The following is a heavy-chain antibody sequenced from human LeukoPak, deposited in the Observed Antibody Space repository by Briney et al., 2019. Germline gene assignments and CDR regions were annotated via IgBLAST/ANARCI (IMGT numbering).Heavy chain of an antibody. CDR1: GGSISSSSYY. CDR3: ARGASSGWSPGYYYYYMDV. J-gene: IGHJ6*03. CDR2: IYYSGST. D-gene: IGHD6-19*01. Sequence: SETLSLTCTVSGGSISSSSYYWGWIRQPPGKGLEWIGSIYYSGSTYYNPSLKSRVTISVDTSKNQFSLKLSSVTAADTAVYYCARGASSGWSPGYYYYYMDVWGKGTTVTISS. V-gene: IGHV4-39*07.